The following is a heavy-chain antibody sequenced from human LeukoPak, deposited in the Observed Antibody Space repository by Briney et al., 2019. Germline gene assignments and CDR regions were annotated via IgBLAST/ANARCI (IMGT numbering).Heavy chain of an antibody. CDR2: TMPMFGAA. D-gene: IGHD3-10*01. V-gene: IGHV1-69*13. CDR1: GGGNTFTMFP. Sequence: SVKVSCRASGGGNTFTMFPISWVRQAPGHGFEWMGGTMPMFGAAHYAQKFQGRLTITADESTTTYYMELNSLAYGDTAMYYCTRSGEVGSTRDNGFALGSDAYDLWGQGTMVIVTS. J-gene: IGHJ3*01. CDR3: TRSGEVGSTRDNGFALGSDAYDL.